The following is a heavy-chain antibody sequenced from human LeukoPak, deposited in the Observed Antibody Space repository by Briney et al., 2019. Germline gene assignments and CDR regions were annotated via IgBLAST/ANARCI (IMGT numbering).Heavy chain of an antibody. CDR3: ARKGNAFDF. CDR2: IKLDVSET. D-gene: IGHD3-10*01. Sequence: GGSLRLSCEGSGFTFSNYWMSWVRQAPGKGLEWVANIKLDVSETYYVDSVRGRFTISRDNTKNSLYLQMDSLRAEDTAVYYCARKGNAFDFWGQGTMVTVSS. J-gene: IGHJ3*01. V-gene: IGHV3-7*01. CDR1: GFTFSNYW.